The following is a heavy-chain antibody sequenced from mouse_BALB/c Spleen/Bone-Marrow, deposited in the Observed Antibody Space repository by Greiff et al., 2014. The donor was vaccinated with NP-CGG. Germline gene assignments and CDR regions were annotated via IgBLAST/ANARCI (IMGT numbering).Heavy chain of an antibody. CDR2: IYPGDGDT. J-gene: IGHJ2*01. V-gene: IGHV1-87*01. CDR1: GYTFTSYW. CDR3: ARGDPFDY. Sequence: QVQLQQSGAELARLGASVKLSCKASGYTFTSYWMQWVKQRPGQGLEWIGAIYPGDGDTRYTQKFKGKATLTADKSSSTAYMQLSSLASEDSAVYYCARGDPFDYWGQGTTLTVSS.